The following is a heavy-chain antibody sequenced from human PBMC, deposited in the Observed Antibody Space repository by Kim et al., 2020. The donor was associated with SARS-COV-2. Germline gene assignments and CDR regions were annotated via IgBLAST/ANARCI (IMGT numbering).Heavy chain of an antibody. D-gene: IGHD3-10*01. J-gene: IGHJ4*02. CDR2: ISSSSSYI. Sequence: GGSLRLSCAASGFTFSSYSMNWVRQAPGKGLEWVSSISSSSSYIYYADSVKGRFTISRDNAKNSLYLQMNSLRAEDTAVYYCARDLPVYGSIWGFDYWAREPWSPSPQ. CDR3: ARDLPVYGSIWGFDY. CDR1: GFTFSSYS. V-gene: IGHV3-21*01.